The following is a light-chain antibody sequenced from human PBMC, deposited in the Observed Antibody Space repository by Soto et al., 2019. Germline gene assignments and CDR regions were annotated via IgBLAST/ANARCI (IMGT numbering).Light chain of an antibody. Sequence: EIVMTQSPGTLSVSPXERATLSCRAGQGVTTNFAWYQQKSGQSPRLLIYDVSIRATGVPARFSGTGSETDFTLTISGLQSADSAVYFCQRYNNWPFSFGQGTRLEI. CDR2: DVS. V-gene: IGKV3-15*01. CDR3: QRYNNWPFS. J-gene: IGKJ5*01. CDR1: QGVTTN.